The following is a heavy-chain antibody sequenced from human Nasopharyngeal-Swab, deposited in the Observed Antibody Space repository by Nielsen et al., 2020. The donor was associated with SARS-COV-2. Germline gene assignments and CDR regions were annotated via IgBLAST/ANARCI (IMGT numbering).Heavy chain of an antibody. D-gene: IGHD3-3*01. CDR1: GGSFSGYY. CDR3: ARGPHRRITIFGVVIESYYYGMDV. CDR2: INHSGST. Sequence: SETLSLTCAVYGGSFSGYYWSWIRQPPGKGLEWIGEINHSGSTNYNPSLKSRVTISVDTSKNQFSLKLTSVTAAATAVYYCARGPHRRITIFGVVIESYYYGMDVWGQGTTVTVSS. V-gene: IGHV4-34*01. J-gene: IGHJ6*02.